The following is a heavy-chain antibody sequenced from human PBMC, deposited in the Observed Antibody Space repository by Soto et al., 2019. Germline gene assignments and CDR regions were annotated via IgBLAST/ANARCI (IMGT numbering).Heavy chain of an antibody. CDR3: AKDRAKSPAGIRGSMDV. J-gene: IGHJ6*03. CDR2: ISGSGGST. V-gene: IGHV3-23*01. D-gene: IGHD3-3*01. Sequence: WGSLRLSCAASGFTFSSYAMSWVRQAPGKGLEWVSAISGSGGSTYYADSVKGRFTISRDNSKNTLYLQMNSLRAEDTAVYYCAKDRAKSPAGIRGSMDVWGKGTTVTVSS. CDR1: GFTFSSYA.